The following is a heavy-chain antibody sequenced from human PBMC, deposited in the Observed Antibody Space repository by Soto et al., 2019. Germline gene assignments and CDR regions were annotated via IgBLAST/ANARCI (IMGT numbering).Heavy chain of an antibody. V-gene: IGHV3-30*18. CDR3: AKEHSGYDFRYYYYGMDV. D-gene: IGHD5-12*01. CDR1: GFTFSSYG. Sequence: QAQLVESGGGVVQPGRSLRLSCAASGFTFSSYGMHWVRQAPGKGLEWVAVISYDGSNKYYADSVKGRFTISRDNSKNTLYLQMNSLRAEDTAVYYCAKEHSGYDFRYYYYGMDVWGQGTTVTVSS. J-gene: IGHJ6*02. CDR2: ISYDGSNK.